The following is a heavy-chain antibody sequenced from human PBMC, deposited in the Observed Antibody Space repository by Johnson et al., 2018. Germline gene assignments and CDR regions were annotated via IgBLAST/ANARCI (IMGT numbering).Heavy chain of an antibody. CDR2: IKSKKNGGTS. J-gene: IGHJ5*02. CDR3: TTGPFGSGDWFDP. Sequence: VQLVESGGGLVKPGGSLRLSCAASGFTFSSAWLNWVRQAPGKGLEWVGHIKSKKNGGTSDYAAPVKGRFTISRDDSKNTVYLQMNSLKIEDTAIYYCTTGPFGSGDWFDPWGQGALVTVSS. D-gene: IGHD3-10*01. CDR1: GFTFSSAW. V-gene: IGHV3-15*07.